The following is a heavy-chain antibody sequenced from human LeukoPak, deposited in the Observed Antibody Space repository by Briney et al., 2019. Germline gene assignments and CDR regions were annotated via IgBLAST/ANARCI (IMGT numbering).Heavy chain of an antibody. J-gene: IGHJ4*02. CDR1: GFTFDDYA. CDR3: AKDMRSRLGFADY. CDR2: ISWNSGSI. Sequence: GRSLRLSCAASGFTFDDYAMHWVRQAPGKGLEWVSGISWNSGSIGYADSVKGRFTISRDNAKNSLYLQMNSLRAEDTALYYCAKDMRSRLGFADYWGQGTLVTVSS. D-gene: IGHD6-19*01. V-gene: IGHV3-9*01.